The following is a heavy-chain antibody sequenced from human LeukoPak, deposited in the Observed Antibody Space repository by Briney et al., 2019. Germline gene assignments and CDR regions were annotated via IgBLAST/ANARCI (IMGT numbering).Heavy chain of an antibody. CDR2: ISSRSSYI. CDR1: GFTFSSYA. J-gene: IGHJ4*02. Sequence: GGSLRLSCAASGFTFSSYAMHWVRQAPGKGLEWVSSISSRSSYIYYADSVKGRFTISRDNAKNSLYLQMNSLRAEDTAVYYCARDGDPSSGWFIDYWGQGTLVIVSS. V-gene: IGHV3-21*01. CDR3: ARDGDPSSGWFIDY. D-gene: IGHD6-19*01.